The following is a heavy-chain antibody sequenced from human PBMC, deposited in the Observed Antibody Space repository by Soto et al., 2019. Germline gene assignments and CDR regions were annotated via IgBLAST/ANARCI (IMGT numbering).Heavy chain of an antibody. CDR2: ISYDGSNK. V-gene: IGHV3-30*03. Sequence: GGSLRLSCAASGFTFSSYGMHWVRQAPGKGLEWVAVISYDGSNKYYAGSVEGRFTISRNNYNNTLYLQRNSLTAVDTSVYYCFSGYGWLDCYFDYWGRGSLV. D-gene: IGHD5-12*01. CDR3: FSGYGWLDCYFDY. J-gene: IGHJ4*03. CDR1: GFTFSSYG.